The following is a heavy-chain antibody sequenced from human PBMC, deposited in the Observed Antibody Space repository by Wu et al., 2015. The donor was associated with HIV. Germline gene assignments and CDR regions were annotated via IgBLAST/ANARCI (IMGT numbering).Heavy chain of an antibody. CDR1: GGTFSSYA. D-gene: IGHD2-2*01. CDR2: IIPIFGTA. CDR3: ASSSEGYCSSTSCYDWFDP. J-gene: IGHJ5*02. V-gene: IGHV1-69*12. Sequence: QVQLVQSGAEVKKPGSSVKVSCKASGGTFSSYAISWVRQAPGQGLEWMGGIIPIFGTANYAQKFQGRVTITADESTSTAYMELSSLRSEDTAVYYCASSSEGYCSSTSCYDWFDPWGQGTLVTVSS.